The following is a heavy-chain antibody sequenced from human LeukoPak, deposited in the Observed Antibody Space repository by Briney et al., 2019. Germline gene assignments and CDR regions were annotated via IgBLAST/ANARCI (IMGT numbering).Heavy chain of an antibody. CDR1: GGSISSGSYY. CDR2: IYTSGST. CDR3: ARSGGGTYYYDSSGTIYFDY. Sequence: SQTLSLTCTVSGGSISSGSYYWSWIRQPAGKGLEWIGRIYTSGSTNYNPSLKSRVTISVDTSKNQFSLKLSSVTAADTAVYYCARSGGGTYYYDSSGTIYFDYWGQGTLVTVSS. V-gene: IGHV4-61*02. D-gene: IGHD3-22*01. J-gene: IGHJ4*02.